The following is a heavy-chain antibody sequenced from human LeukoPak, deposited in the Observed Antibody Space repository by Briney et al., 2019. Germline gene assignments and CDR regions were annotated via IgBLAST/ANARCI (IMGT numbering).Heavy chain of an antibody. Sequence: GGSLGLSCAASGFPFNVQTMSWVRQAPGKGLDWVASMKEDGSEIYYVDSVKGRFTISRDNSKNSLYLQMNSLRAEDTAVYYCARGGATRGRFENWGQGNLVTVSS. D-gene: IGHD1-26*01. CDR1: GFPFNVQT. J-gene: IGHJ4*02. CDR2: MKEDGSEI. CDR3: ARGGATRGRFEN. V-gene: IGHV3-7*01.